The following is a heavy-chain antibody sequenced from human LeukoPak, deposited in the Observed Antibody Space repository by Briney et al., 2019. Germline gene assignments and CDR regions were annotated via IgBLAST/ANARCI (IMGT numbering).Heavy chain of an antibody. D-gene: IGHD1-26*01. J-gene: IGHJ4*02. CDR3: AQYSGSSYDY. CDR1: GLTVSTNY. Sequence: GGSLRLSCAASGLTVSTNYMSWVRQAPGKGLEWVSVIYSGGSTNYADSVKGRFTISRDNSKNTLYLQMNSLRAEDTAVYYCAQYSGSSYDYWGQGTLVTVSS. V-gene: IGHV3-53*01. CDR2: IYSGGST.